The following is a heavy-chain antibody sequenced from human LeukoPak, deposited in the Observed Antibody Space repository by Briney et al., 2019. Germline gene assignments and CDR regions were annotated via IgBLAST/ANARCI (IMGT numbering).Heavy chain of an antibody. CDR3: ARPIGYSSSSVIV. D-gene: IGHD6-6*01. J-gene: IGHJ4*02. V-gene: IGHV5-51*01. CDR1: YW. CDR2: IYPDDSQT. Sequence: YWXTWVRQLPGKGLEWMGIIYPDDSQTRYRPSFQGQVTISADKSISTAYLQWSSLKASDTAMYYCARPIGYSSSSVIVWGQGTLVTVSS.